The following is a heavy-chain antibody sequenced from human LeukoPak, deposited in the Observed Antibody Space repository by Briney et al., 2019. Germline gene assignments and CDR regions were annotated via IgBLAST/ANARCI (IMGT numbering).Heavy chain of an antibody. V-gene: IGHV1-8*01. D-gene: IGHD3-10*01. J-gene: IGHJ4*02. CDR1: GYTFTSYD. CDR2: MNPNSGNT. CDR3: ARAGDTMVRGAQNFDY. Sequence: ASVKVSCKASGYTFTSYDINWVRQATGQGLEWMGWMNPNSGNTGYAQKFQGRVTMTRNTSISTAYMELSSLRSEDTAVYYCARAGDTMVRGAQNFDYWGQGTLVTVSS.